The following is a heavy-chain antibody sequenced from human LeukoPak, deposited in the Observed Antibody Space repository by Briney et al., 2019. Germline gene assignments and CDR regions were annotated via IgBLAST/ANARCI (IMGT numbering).Heavy chain of an antibody. CDR2: IIPLLGTP. CDR3: AREESQYYYDESGYALAY. J-gene: IGHJ4*02. V-gene: IGHV1-69*04. D-gene: IGHD3-22*01. CDR1: GGTFSSFA. Sequence: SVKVSCKTSGGTFSSFAVSWVRQASGGGLEWMGRIIPLLGTPNYAQKFQGRVTITADKATTTVYLEVSSLRSEDTATYYCAREESQYYYDESGYALAYWGQGTLVTVSS.